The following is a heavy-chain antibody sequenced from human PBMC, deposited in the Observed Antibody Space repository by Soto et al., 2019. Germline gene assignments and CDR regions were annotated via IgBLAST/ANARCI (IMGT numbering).Heavy chain of an antibody. J-gene: IGHJ6*02. CDR1: GLTLSSLA. Sequence: GGSLRLSCAGSGLTLSSLAMTWVRQAPGKGLEWVAVISENGGSTDYADSVKGRFTISRDNAKNTLCLQMNSLSADDTAEYYCAKYMYGHSYYGMVIWGQGTTVTVSS. V-gene: IGHV3-23*01. CDR2: ISENGGST. CDR3: AKYMYGHSYYGMVI. D-gene: IGHD3-16*01.